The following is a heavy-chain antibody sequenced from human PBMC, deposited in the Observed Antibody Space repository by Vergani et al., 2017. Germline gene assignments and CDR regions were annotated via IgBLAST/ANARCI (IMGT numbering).Heavy chain of an antibody. CDR3: AKVTAFGGGYSGYD. V-gene: IGHV3-30*18. Sequence: VQLVESGGGLVQPGGSLRLSCAAFGFTFSSYEMNWVRQAPGKGLEWVAVISYDGSIKYYADSVKGRFTISRDKSKNTLYLQMNSLRAEDTAVYYCAKVTAFGGGYSGYDWGQGTLVTVSS. CDR2: ISYDGSIK. D-gene: IGHD5-12*01. J-gene: IGHJ4*02. CDR1: GFTFSSYE.